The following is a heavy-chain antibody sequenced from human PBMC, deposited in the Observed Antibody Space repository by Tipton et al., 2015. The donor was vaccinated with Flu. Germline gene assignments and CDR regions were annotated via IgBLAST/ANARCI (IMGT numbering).Heavy chain of an antibody. CDR1: GYSFTSYW. CDR3: ARPSYYYVSSGYIYGMDV. V-gene: IGHV5-51*03. J-gene: IGHJ6*02. CDR2: IYPGDSDT. Sequence: QLVQSGAEVKKPGESLKISCKGSGYSFTSYWIGWVRQMPGKGLEWMGIIYPGDSDTRYSPSFQGQVTISADKSISTAYLQWSSLKASDTAMYYCARPSYYYVSSGYIYGMDVWGQGTTVTVSS. D-gene: IGHD3-22*01.